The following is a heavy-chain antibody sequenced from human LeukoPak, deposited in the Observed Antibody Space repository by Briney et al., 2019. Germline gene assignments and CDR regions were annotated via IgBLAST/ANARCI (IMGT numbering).Heavy chain of an antibody. CDR2: IIGGGGTT. Sequence: PGGSLRLSCAASGFTFSSYAMSWVRRAPGKGVEWVSAIIGGGGTTYYVDSVKGRFTISRDNSMNTLFLQMNSLRADDTAVYYCAKDPDSRSQGYFDYWGQGTLVTVSS. D-gene: IGHD1-26*01. CDR1: GFTFSSYA. CDR3: AKDPDSRSQGYFDY. J-gene: IGHJ4*02. V-gene: IGHV3-23*01.